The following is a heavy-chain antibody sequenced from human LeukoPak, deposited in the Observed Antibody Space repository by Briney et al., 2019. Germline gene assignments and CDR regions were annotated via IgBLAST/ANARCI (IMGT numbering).Heavy chain of an antibody. Sequence: PSETLSLTCNVSGGSISSSSYFWGWIRQPPGKGLEWIGSIYYSGSTYYNPSLKSRVTLSVDTSKNQFSLKLSSVTAADTAVYYCARDLAVLGYFHFDYWGQGTLVTVSS. CDR1: GGSISSSSYF. V-gene: IGHV4-39*07. CDR3: ARDLAVLGYFHFDY. J-gene: IGHJ4*02. CDR2: IYYSGST. D-gene: IGHD3-22*01.